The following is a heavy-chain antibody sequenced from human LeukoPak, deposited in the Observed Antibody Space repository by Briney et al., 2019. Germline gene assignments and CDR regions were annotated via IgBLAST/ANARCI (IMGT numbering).Heavy chain of an antibody. V-gene: IGHV3-7*01. CDR2: IKQDGSEK. D-gene: IGHD4-17*01. CDR3: ARDVTTFDY. Sequence: GGSLRLSCAASGFTSSTYWMSWVRQAPGKGLEWVANIKQDGSEKYYVDSVKGRFTISRDNAKNSLYLQMNSLRAEDTAVYYCARDVTTFDYWGQGTLVTVSP. CDR1: GFTSSTYW. J-gene: IGHJ4*02.